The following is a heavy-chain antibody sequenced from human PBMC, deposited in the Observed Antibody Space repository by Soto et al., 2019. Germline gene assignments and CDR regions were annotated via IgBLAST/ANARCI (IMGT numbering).Heavy chain of an antibody. J-gene: IGHJ4*02. D-gene: IGHD5-18*01. CDR2: MYYSGST. Sequence: PSETLSLTCTVSGGSISSSNYSWGWIRQPPGKGLEWIGSMYYSGSTYYNPSLKSRVTISVDTSKNQFSLKLSSVTAADTAVYYCARDYSSYGPFDYWGQGTLVTVSS. CDR1: GGSISSSNYS. CDR3: ARDYSSYGPFDY. V-gene: IGHV4-39*02.